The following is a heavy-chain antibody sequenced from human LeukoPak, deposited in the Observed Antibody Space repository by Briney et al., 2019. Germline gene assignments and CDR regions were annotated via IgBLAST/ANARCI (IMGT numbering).Heavy chain of an antibody. CDR2: IHSDGSRT. CDR1: GFTFSSYW. D-gene: IGHD5-18*01. V-gene: IGHV3-74*01. CDR3: ARAPIDTTMAFDY. Sequence: GGSLRLSCAASGFTFSSYWMHWVRQAPGKGLVWVSYIHSDGSRTSYADSVKGRFTISRDNAKNSLYLQMNSLRAEDTAVYYCARAPIDTTMAFDYWGQGTLVTVSS. J-gene: IGHJ4*02.